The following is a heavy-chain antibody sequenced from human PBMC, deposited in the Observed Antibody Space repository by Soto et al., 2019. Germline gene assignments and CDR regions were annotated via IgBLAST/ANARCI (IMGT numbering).Heavy chain of an antibody. CDR3: ARGHVDTAMSENYYYYGMDV. V-gene: IGHV1-69*13. D-gene: IGHD5-18*01. CDR2: IIPIFGTA. J-gene: IGHJ6*02. CDR1: GGTFSSYA. Sequence: VASVKVSCKASGGTFSSYAISWVRQAPGQGLEWMGGIIPIFGTANYAQKFQGRVTITADESTSTAYMELSSLRSEDTAVYYCARGHVDTAMSENYYYYGMDVWGQGTTVTVSS.